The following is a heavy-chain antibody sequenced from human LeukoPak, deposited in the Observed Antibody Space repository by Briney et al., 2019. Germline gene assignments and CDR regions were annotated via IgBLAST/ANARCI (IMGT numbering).Heavy chain of an antibody. CDR1: GFTFSDYY. CDR2: ISSSGSTI. V-gene: IGHV3-11*04. CDR3: AKDNDYGDYGEVEDYFDY. D-gene: IGHD4-17*01. J-gene: IGHJ4*02. Sequence: GGSLRLSCAASGFTFSDYYMSWIRQAPGKGLEWVSYISSSGSTIYYADSVKGRFTISRDNAKNSLYLQMNSLRAEDTAVYYCAKDNDYGDYGEVEDYFDYWGQGTLVTVSS.